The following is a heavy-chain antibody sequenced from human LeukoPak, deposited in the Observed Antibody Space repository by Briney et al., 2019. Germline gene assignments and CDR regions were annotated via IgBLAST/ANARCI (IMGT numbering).Heavy chain of an antibody. CDR2: ISPYSGNT. CDR1: GYSFTSYG. D-gene: IGHD2-2*02. CDR3: ARLYCSTTTCYNFWFDH. J-gene: IGHJ5*02. V-gene: IGHV1-18*01. Sequence: ASVKVSCKASGYSFTSYGISWVRQAPGQGPEWMGWISPYSGNTNLAQKFRGRVTMTTHTSTSTAYMELRSLRSDDTAVYYCARLYCSTTTCYNFWFDHWGQGTLVTVSS.